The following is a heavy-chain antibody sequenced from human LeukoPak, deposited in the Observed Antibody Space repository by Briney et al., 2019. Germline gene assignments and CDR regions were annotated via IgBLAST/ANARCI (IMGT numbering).Heavy chain of an antibody. CDR1: GFTFSNAW. CDR2: ITSKIDGGTT. V-gene: IGHV3-15*01. D-gene: IGHD4/OR15-4a*01. CDR3: RMVLVSSWDS. J-gene: IGHJ4*02. Sequence: GGSLRLSCAASGFTFSNAWLTWVRQAPGKGLEWVGRITSKIDGGTTDYAASVKGRFTISRDDSKNTPYLQMNSLKTEDTAIYYCRMVLVSSWDSWGQGTLVTVSS.